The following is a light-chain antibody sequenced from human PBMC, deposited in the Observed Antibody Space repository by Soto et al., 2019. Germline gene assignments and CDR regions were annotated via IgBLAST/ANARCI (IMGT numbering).Light chain of an antibody. J-gene: IGLJ1*01. Sequence: QSVLTQPPSASATPGQRVTISCSVNTSNIGITYVYWYQHLPGTAPKLLIYRNNQRPSGVPDRFSGSKSGTSASLAITGLQAEDEADYYCQSYDSSLSASYVFGTGTKLTVL. CDR2: RNN. CDR3: QSYDSSLSASYV. CDR1: TSNIGITY. V-gene: IGLV1-47*01.